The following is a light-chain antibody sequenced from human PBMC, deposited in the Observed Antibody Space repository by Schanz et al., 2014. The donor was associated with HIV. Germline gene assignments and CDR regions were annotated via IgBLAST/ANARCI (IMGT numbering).Light chain of an antibody. V-gene: IGLV2-8*01. J-gene: IGLJ2*01. CDR2: EVT. CDR3: AAWDDSLSVI. Sequence: QSALTQPPSASGSPGQSVTIFCTGTSSDVGGYNFVSWYQQYPGKAPKLMIYEVTKRPSGVPGRFSGSKSGSTASLTVSGLRAEDEADYYCAAWDDSLSVIFGGRTKLTVL. CDR1: SSDVGGYNF.